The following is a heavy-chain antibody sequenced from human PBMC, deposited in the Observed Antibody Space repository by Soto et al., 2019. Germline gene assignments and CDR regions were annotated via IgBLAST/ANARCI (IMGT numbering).Heavy chain of an antibody. CDR2: LGQDAREK. V-gene: IGHV3-7*01. CDR3: ARDRRAVIDY. CDR1: GFTFGSNW. D-gene: IGHD6-19*01. J-gene: IGHJ4*02. Sequence: PGGSLRLSCVDSGFTFGSNWMAWVRQAPGKGLEWVATLGQDAREKYYVDSVKGRFAISRDNAKNSLYLQMNSLRADDTAVYYCARDRRAVIDYWGQGALVTVSS.